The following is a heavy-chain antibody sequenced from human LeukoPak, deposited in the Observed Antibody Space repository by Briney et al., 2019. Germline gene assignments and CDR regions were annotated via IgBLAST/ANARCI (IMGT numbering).Heavy chain of an antibody. CDR2: IYYSGST. CDR1: GGSISSYY. V-gene: IGHV4-59*08. Sequence: SETLSLTCTVSGGSISSYYWSWIRQPPGKGLEWIGYIYYSGSTNYNPSLKSRVTISVDTSKNQFSLKLSSVTAADTAVYYCASRVDTAMVTGYYYGMDVWGQGTTVTVSS. CDR3: ASRVDTAMVTGYYYGMDV. D-gene: IGHD5-18*01. J-gene: IGHJ6*02.